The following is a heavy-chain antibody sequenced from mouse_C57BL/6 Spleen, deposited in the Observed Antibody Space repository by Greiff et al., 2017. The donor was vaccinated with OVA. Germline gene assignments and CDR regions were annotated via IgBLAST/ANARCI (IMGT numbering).Heavy chain of an antibody. CDR2: INPNNGGT. J-gene: IGHJ3*01. CDR3: ARVYYSNPWFAY. Sequence: VQLQQSGPELVKPGASVKMSCKASGYTFTDYNMHWVKQSHGKSLEWIGYINPNNGGTSYNQKFKGKATLTVNKSSSTAYMELRSLTSEDSAVYYCARVYYSNPWFAYWGQGTLVTVSA. CDR1: GYTFTDYN. D-gene: IGHD2-5*01. V-gene: IGHV1-22*01.